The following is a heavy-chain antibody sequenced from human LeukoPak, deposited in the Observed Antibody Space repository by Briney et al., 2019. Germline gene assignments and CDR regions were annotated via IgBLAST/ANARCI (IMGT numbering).Heavy chain of an antibody. CDR3: SRQRAWRGEWAFDI. J-gene: IGHJ3*02. CDR2: VKYTGHT. V-gene: IGHV4-39*01. CDR1: GESIGRDYYD. D-gene: IGHD3-3*01. Sequence: LSLPRILAGESIGRDYYDSGWVRRPPGKGLEWVGSVKYTGHTLYNPSLKSRVVVSLDTPNNQLSLNLSSVTAADTAAYYCSRQRAWRGEWAFDIWGQGTVVAVSA.